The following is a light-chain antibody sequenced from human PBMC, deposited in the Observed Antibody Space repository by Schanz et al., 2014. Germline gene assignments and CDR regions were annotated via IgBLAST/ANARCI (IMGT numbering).Light chain of an antibody. CDR1: QSVSSS. V-gene: IGKV3-15*01. CDR3: QQYGGSLT. J-gene: IGKJ4*01. CDR2: GAS. Sequence: EIVMTQSPATLSVSPGERATLSCRASQSVSSSLAWYQQKPGQAPRLLIYGASTRATGIPARFSGSGSGTEFTLTISRLEPEDFAVYYCQQYGGSLTFGGGTKVEIK.